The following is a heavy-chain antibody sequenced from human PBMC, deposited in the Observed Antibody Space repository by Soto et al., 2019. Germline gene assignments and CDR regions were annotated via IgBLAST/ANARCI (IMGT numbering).Heavy chain of an antibody. J-gene: IGHJ6*02. CDR3: ARDERNTRYCTNGVCYTGFYGMDV. CDR1: GFTFSSYS. V-gene: IGHV3-48*02. CDR2: ISSSSSTI. D-gene: IGHD2-8*01. Sequence: LRLSCAASGFTFSSYSMNWVRQAPGKGLEWVSYISSSSSTIYYADSVKGRFTISRDNAKNSLYLQMNSLRDEDTAVYYCARDERNTRYCTNGVCYTGFYGMDVWGQGTTVTVSS.